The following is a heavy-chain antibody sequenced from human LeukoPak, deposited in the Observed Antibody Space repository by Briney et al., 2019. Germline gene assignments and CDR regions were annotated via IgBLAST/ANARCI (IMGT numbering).Heavy chain of an antibody. Sequence: PGRSLRLSCAASGFTFDDYAMHWVRQAPGKGLEWVSGISWNSGSIGYADSVKGRFTISRDNAKNSLYLQMNSLRAEDTALYYCAKDMGGSGSYLDGNDVFDIWGQGTMVTVSS. V-gene: IGHV3-9*01. D-gene: IGHD3-10*01. CDR1: GFTFDDYA. J-gene: IGHJ3*02. CDR2: ISWNSGSI. CDR3: AKDMGGSGSYLDGNDVFDI.